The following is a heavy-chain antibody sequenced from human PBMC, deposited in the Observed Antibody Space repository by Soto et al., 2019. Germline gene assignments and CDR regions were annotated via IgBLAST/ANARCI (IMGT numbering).Heavy chain of an antibody. V-gene: IGHV3-30*03. J-gene: IGHJ4*02. Sequence: QVQLVESGGGVVQPGRSLRLSCAASGFPFTTYGMHWVRKGPGKGLEWVAVISYDGSNKFYADSVKGRFTISRDNSKNTLYLQMNSLRPEDTALYYCVGGQYYFDYRGQGTLVIVSS. CDR3: VGGQYYFDY. CDR2: ISYDGSNK. CDR1: GFPFTTYG. D-gene: IGHD3-10*01.